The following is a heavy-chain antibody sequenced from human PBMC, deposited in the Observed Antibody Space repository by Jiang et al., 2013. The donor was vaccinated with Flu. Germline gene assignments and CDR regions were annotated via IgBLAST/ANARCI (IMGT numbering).Heavy chain of an antibody. D-gene: IGHD6-13*01. V-gene: IGHV3-23*01. CDR2: ISGNGGTT. J-gene: IGHJ4*02. CDR3: AKTAAFGPFYLNF. Sequence: GLVQPGGSLRLSCAASGFTFNTYGLTWVRQAPGKGLEWVSTISGNGGTTYYADSVKGRFTISRDNSKNTLFLQMSSLRADDTALYYCAKTAAFGPFYLNFWGQGTLVTVSS. CDR1: GFTFNTYG.